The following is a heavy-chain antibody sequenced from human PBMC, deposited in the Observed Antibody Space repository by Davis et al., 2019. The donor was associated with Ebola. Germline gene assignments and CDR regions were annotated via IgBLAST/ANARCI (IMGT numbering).Heavy chain of an antibody. CDR3: AKDTSNIWFDI. V-gene: IGHV3-23*01. D-gene: IGHD1-26*01. CDR2: LGLSADT. Sequence: GGSLRLSCAASGFVFSGFVMSWVRRAPGKGLEWVSTLGLSADTYYADSVKGRFTISRDNSKNTLYLQMNGLRVEDTAIYYCAKDTSNIWFDIWGQGTMVTVSS. CDR1: GFVFSGFV. J-gene: IGHJ3*02.